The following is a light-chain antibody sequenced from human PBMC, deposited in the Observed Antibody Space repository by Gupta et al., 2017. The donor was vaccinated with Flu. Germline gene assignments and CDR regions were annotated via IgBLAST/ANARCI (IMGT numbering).Light chain of an antibody. J-gene: IGKJ1*01. CDR1: QSICRY. CDR2: SPS. V-gene: IGKV1-39*01. CDR3: QQAYNPPQT. Sequence: DIHMTQSPASVPASVGDRVTITCRPCQSICRYLNCYQQKPGKAPKLLIYSPSTLQTGVPARFSGSGSGAVFTLTISSMRPDNFATFNCQQAYNPPQTFGQGTRVEFK.